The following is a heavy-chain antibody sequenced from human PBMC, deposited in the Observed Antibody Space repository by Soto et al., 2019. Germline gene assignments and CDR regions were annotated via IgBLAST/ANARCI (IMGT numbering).Heavy chain of an antibody. J-gene: IGHJ3*02. D-gene: IGHD6-6*01. CDR1: GYTFTGYY. CDR3: ARDSGIAARPVAFDI. V-gene: IGHV1-2*04. CDR2: INPNSGGT. Sequence: ASLKVSCKTSGYTFTGYYMHCVRRAPGQGLEWMGWINPNSGGTNYAQKFQGWVTMTRDTSISTAYMELSRLRSDDTAVYYCARDSGIAARPVAFDIWGQGTMVTVSS.